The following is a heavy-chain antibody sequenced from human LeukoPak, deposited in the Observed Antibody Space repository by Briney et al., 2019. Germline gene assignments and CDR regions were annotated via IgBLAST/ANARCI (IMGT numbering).Heavy chain of an antibody. J-gene: IGHJ4*02. V-gene: IGHV4-59*12. Sequence: PSETLSLTCTVSGGSISNYYWSWIRQPPGKGLEWIGYIYHSGSTYYNPSLKSRVTISVDRSKNQFSLKLSSVTAADTAVYYCARGAIIYDYVWGSYRRGVDYWGQGTLVTVSS. CDR3: ARGAIIYDYVWGSYRRGVDY. D-gene: IGHD3-16*02. CDR1: GGSISNYY. CDR2: IYHSGST.